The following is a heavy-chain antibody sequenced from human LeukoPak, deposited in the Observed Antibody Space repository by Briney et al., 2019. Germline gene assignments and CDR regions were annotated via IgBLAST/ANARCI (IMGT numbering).Heavy chain of an antibody. CDR1: GFTFSSYW. J-gene: IGHJ4*02. V-gene: IGHV3-74*01. Sequence: PGGSLRLSCAASGFTFSSYWMHWVRQAPGKGLVWVSRINSDGSSTSYADSVKGRFTISRDNAKNTLYLQMNSLRAEDTAVYYCASHYGSGSYSGDYWGQGTLVTVSS. CDR2: INSDGSST. CDR3: ASHYGSGSYSGDY. D-gene: IGHD3-10*01.